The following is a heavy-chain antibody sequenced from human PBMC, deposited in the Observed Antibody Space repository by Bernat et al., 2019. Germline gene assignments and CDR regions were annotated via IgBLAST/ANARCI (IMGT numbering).Heavy chain of an antibody. J-gene: IGHJ2*01. CDR3: AREPTVTTDWYFDL. D-gene: IGHD4-17*01. CDR1: GFTFSSYA. CDR2: ISYDGSNK. V-gene: IGHV3-30-3*01. Sequence: VQLVESGGGVVQPGRSLRLSCAASGFTFSSYAMHWVRQAPGKGLEWVAVISYDGSNKYYADSVKGRFTISRDNSKNTLYLQMNSLRAEDTAVYYCAREPTVTTDWYFDLWGRGTLVTVSS.